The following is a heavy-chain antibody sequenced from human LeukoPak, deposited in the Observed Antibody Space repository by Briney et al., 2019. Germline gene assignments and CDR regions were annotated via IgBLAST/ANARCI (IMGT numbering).Heavy chain of an antibody. Sequence: GGSLRLSCAASGFTFGNTWMGWVRQAQGKGLEWVANISPDGSDKYYVDSVRGRFTISRDNAQNSVNLQMNSLRAEDSAVYYCGRWGVNAGLDRWGQGTLVSVAS. CDR1: GFTFGNTW. CDR3: GRWGVNAGLDR. D-gene: IGHD3-10*01. CDR2: ISPDGSDK. V-gene: IGHV3-7*01. J-gene: IGHJ5*02.